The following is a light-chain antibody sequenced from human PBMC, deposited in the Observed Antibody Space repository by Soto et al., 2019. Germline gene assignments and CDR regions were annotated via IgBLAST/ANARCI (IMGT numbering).Light chain of an antibody. CDR2: KVS. V-gene: IGKV2-24*01. J-gene: IGKJ2*01. Sequence: DVVLTQPPLSSPVSLGQPASISCRSSQSLVTADGHTFLSWLQQRPGQPPRVLIYKVSNRFSGVPDKFSGSGAGTDFTLKISRVEAEDVGIYYCLQLTHVPYTFGQGTNLEI. CDR3: LQLTHVPYT. CDR1: QSLVTADGHTF.